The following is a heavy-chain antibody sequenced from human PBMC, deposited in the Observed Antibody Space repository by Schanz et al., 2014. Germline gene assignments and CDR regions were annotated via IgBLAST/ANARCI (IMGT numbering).Heavy chain of an antibody. D-gene: IGHD2-15*01. V-gene: IGHV3-23*01. CDR3: AKGMGYCSGGTCYDYYYYGLDV. CDR2: ISHSGGSK. Sequence: VQLLESGGGLVQPGGSLRLSCAASGFTFSSYAMSWVRQAPGKGLEWVSSISHSGGSKYYADSVKGRFTISRDNSENTLYLQMNSLSADDTAVSYCAKGMGYCSGGTCYDYYYYGLDVWGQGTTVTVSS. CDR1: GFTFSSYA. J-gene: IGHJ6*02.